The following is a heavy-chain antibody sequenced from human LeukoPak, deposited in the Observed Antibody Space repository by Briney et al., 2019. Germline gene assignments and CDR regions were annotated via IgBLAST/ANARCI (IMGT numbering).Heavy chain of an antibody. CDR1: GYTFASYG. J-gene: IGHJ3*02. Sequence: EASVKVSCKASGYTFASYGISWVRQAPGQGLEWMGWISAYNGNTNYAQKLQGRVTMTTDTSTSTAYMELRSLRSDDTAVYYCARDKYRVDAFDIWGQGTMVTVSS. D-gene: IGHD3-16*02. CDR2: ISAYNGNT. CDR3: ARDKYRVDAFDI. V-gene: IGHV1-18*01.